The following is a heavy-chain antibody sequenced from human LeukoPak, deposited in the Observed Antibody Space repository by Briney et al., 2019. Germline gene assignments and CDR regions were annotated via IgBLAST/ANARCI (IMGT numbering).Heavy chain of an antibody. CDR2: ISYDGINK. D-gene: IGHD3-22*01. CDR3: ARDYYYDSSGYYYVDY. V-gene: IGHV3-30-3*01. Sequence: GGSLRLSCAASGFTFSSYAMHWVHQAPGKGLEWVALISYDGINKYYADSVKGRFTISRDNSKNTLYLRMNSLRAEDTAVYYCARDYYYDSSGYYYVDYWGQGTLVTVSS. CDR1: GFTFSSYA. J-gene: IGHJ4*02.